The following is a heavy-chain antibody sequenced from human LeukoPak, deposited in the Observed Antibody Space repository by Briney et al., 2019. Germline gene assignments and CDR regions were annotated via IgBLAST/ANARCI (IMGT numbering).Heavy chain of an antibody. CDR1: GFTFSSYE. CDR3: ARGGYSYGYWFFAFDI. D-gene: IGHD5-18*01. Sequence: GGSLRLSCAASGFTFSSYEMNWVRQAPGKGLEWVSYISSSGSTIYYADSVKGRFTISRDNAKNSLYLQMNSLRAEDTAVHYCARGGYSYGYWFFAFDIWGQGTMVTVSS. V-gene: IGHV3-48*03. J-gene: IGHJ3*02. CDR2: ISSSGSTI.